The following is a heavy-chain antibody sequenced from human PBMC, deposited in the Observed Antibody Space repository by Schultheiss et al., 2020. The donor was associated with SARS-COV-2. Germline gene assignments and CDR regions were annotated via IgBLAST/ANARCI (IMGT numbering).Heavy chain of an antibody. J-gene: IGHJ4*02. CDR2: ISSSSSYR. CDR1: GFTFSSYA. D-gene: IGHD2-2*01. Sequence: GESLKISCAASGFTFSSYAMSWVRQAPGKGLEWVSYISSSSSYRNYADSVKGRFTISRDNSKNTLYLQMNSLRAEDTAVYYCARARVVPAAISYFDYWGQGTLVTVSS. V-gene: IGHV3-21*05. CDR3: ARARVVPAAISYFDY.